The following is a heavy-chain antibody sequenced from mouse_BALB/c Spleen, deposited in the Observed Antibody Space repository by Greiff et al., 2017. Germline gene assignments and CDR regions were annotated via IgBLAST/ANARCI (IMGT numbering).Heavy chain of an antibody. J-gene: IGHJ3*01. V-gene: IGHV5-6*01. CDR2: ISSGGSYT. D-gene: IGHD1-1*01. CDR1: GFTFSSYG. CDR3: ARQGVITTVVATGWFAY. Sequence: EVQLVESGGDLVKPGGSLKLSCAASGFTFSSYGMSWVRQTPDKRLEWVATISSGGSYTYYPDSVKGRFTISRDNAKNTLYLQMSSLKSEDTAMYYCARQGVITTVVATGWFAYWGQGTLVTVSA.